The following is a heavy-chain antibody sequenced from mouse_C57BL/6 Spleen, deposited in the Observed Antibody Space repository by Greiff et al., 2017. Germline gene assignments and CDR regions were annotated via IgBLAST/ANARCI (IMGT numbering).Heavy chain of an antibody. CDR2: IDPSDSYT. CDR1: GYTFTSYW. J-gene: IGHJ4*01. CDR3: ARRGYSNYPYAMDY. Sequence: QVQLQQPGAELVMPGASVKLSCKASGYTFTSYWMHWVKQRPGQGLEWIGEIDPSDSYTNYNQKFNGKSTLTVDKSSSTAYMQLSSLTSEDSAVYYCARRGYSNYPYAMDYWGQGTSVTVSS. D-gene: IGHD2-5*01. V-gene: IGHV1-69*01.